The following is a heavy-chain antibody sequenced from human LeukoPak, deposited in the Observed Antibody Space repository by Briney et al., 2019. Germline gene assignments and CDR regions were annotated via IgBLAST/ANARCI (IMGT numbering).Heavy chain of an antibody. CDR2: INPKSGGT. J-gene: IGHJ4*02. CDR3: ARDGDYGDYIWAY. CDR1: GYTFTGHY. Sequence: ASVKVSCKASGYTFTGHYIHWVRQAPGQGLEWMGWINPKSGGTHYAQKFQGRVTMTRDTSISTASMDLSRLRSDDTAIYYCARDGDYGDYIWAYWGQGTLVTVSS. D-gene: IGHD4-17*01. V-gene: IGHV1-2*02.